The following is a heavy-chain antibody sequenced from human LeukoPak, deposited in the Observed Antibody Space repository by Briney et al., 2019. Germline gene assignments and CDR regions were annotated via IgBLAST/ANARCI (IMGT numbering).Heavy chain of an antibody. CDR1: GYSFTSYW. CDR3: ARPARRGYMVRADMWWFDP. D-gene: IGHD3-10*01. CDR2: IYSGDSDT. J-gene: IGHJ5*02. Sequence: PGESLKISCKGSGYSFTSYWIGWVRQMPGKGLEWMGIIYSGDSDTRYSPSFQGQVTISADKSISTAYLQWSSLKASDTAMHYCARPARRGYMVRADMWWFDPWGQGTLVTVSS. V-gene: IGHV5-51*01.